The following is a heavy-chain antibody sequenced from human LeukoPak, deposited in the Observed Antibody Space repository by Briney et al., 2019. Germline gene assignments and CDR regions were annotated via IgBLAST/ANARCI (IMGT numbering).Heavy chain of an antibody. CDR1: GFTFSDYT. J-gene: IGHJ6*03. D-gene: IGHD3-3*01. CDR3: AREWSGLRDYYYYYMDV. Sequence: GGSLRLSCAASGFTFSDYTMNWVRQAPGKGLEWVSYIDLSGSTLYYVDSVKGRFTISRDNAKNSLYLQMNSLRAEDTAVYYCAREWSGLRDYYYYYMDVWGKGTTVTVSS. V-gene: IGHV3-48*04. CDR2: IDLSGSTL.